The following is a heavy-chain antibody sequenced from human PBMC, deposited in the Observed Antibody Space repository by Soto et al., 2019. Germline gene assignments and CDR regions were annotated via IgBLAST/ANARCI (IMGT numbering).Heavy chain of an antibody. CDR1: GGSFSGYY. Sequence: LSLTCAVYGGSFSGYYWSWIRQPPGKGLEWIGEINHSGSTNYNPSLKSRVTISVDTSKNQFSLKLSSVTAADTAVYYCARGSEGYYYYYGMDVWGQGTTVTVSS. CDR2: INHSGST. V-gene: IGHV4-34*01. J-gene: IGHJ6*02. CDR3: ARGSEGYYYYYGMDV.